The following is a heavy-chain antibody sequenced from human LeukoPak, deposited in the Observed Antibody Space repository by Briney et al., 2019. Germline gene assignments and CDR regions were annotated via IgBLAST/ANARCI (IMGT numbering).Heavy chain of an antibody. Sequence: GSLRLSWSGSGFTLRSYSKEWVRPGSGEGLGGVLYISSSSSTIYYADSVKGRFTISRDNAKNSLYLQMNSLRAEDTAVYYCARTYYYDSSGYTDDYWGQGTLVTVSS. CDR3: ARTYYYDSSGYTDDY. CDR1: GFTLRSYS. V-gene: IGHV3-48*04. D-gene: IGHD3-22*01. J-gene: IGHJ4*02. CDR2: ISSSSSTI.